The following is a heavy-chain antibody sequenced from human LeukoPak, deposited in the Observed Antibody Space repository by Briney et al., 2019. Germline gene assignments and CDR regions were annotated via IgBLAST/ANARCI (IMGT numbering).Heavy chain of an antibody. D-gene: IGHD1-20*01. CDR2: IYYSGRT. Sequence: PSETLSHTCTVSGVPISSGDYYWRWLRHPPEKGLEWSGYIYYSGRTYYNPSLKSRVTISVDTPKNQFPQKLLSVNAAHTAVYYCGRGITGNSFVDWGEGTLVTVSS. CDR1: GVPISSGDYY. J-gene: IGHJ4*02. CDR3: GRGITGNSFVD. V-gene: IGHV4-30-4*01.